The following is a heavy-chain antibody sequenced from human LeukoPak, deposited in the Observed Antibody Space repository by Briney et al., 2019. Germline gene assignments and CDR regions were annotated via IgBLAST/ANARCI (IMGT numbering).Heavy chain of an antibody. J-gene: IGHJ3*02. CDR3: ARDYYGSGSYYDMDAFDI. V-gene: IGHV1-18*01. Sequence: ASVKVSCKASGYTFISYGISWVRQAPGQGLEWMGWISAYNGNTNYAQRLQGRVTMTTDTSTSTAYMELRSLRSDDTAVYYCARDYYGSGSYYDMDAFDIWGQGTMVTVSS. CDR2: ISAYNGNT. CDR1: GYTFISYG. D-gene: IGHD3-10*01.